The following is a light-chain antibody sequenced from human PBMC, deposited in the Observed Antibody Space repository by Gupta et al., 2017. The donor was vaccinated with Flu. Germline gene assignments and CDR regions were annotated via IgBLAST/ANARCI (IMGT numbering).Light chain of an antibody. CDR3: AAWDDSLNSHYV. CDR1: SSNIGSNP. CDR2: GNS. Sequence: SSNIGSNPVDWYQQVPGTAPKLLIYGNSQRPSGVPDRFSGSKSGTSASLAISGLQSEDEADYYCAAWDDSLNSHYVFGTGTQVTVL. V-gene: IGLV1-44*01. J-gene: IGLJ1*01.